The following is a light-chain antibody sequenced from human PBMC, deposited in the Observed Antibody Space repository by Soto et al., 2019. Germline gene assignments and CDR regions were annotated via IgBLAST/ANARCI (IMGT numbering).Light chain of an antibody. J-gene: IGKJ1*01. V-gene: IGKV3-20*01. CDR1: QSVSTGY. CDR3: QHYGMSRT. Sequence: EIVLTQSPGTLSLSPGERATLSCRASQSVSTGYLAWYQQKPGQAPRVLIYGASSRATGIPDRFSGSASGTDFTLTMSRLEPEDFAVYYCQHYGMSRTFGQGTKVEIK. CDR2: GAS.